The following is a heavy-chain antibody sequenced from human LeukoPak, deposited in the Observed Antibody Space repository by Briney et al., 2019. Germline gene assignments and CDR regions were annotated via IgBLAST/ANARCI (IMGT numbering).Heavy chain of an antibody. Sequence: GGSLRLSCAASGLIFSSYAMSWVRQAPGKGLEWVANIKEDGTETYYVDSVKGRFTISRDNAKNSLYLQMNSLRVEDTAVYYCAKEGRSLQTYWGQGTLVTVSS. D-gene: IGHD5-24*01. CDR3: AKEGRSLQTY. J-gene: IGHJ4*02. CDR2: IKEDGTET. V-gene: IGHV3-7*03. CDR1: GLIFSSYA.